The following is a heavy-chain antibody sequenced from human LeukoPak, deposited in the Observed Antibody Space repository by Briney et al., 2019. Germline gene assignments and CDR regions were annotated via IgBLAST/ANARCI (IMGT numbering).Heavy chain of an antibody. V-gene: IGHV4-39*01. CDR3: ARPRSGALVGGFDP. CDR1: GGFISSSSYY. CDR2: IFYSGST. J-gene: IGHJ5*02. D-gene: IGHD3-10*01. Sequence: SETLSLTCTVSGGFISSSSYYWGWIRQPPGKGLQWIGSIFYSGSTYYNPSLKSRVTISVDTSKNQFSLKLSSVTAADTAVYYCARPRSGALVGGFDPWGQGTLVTVSS.